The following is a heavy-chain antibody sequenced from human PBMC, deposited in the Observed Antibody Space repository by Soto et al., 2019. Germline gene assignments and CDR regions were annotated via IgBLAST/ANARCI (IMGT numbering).Heavy chain of an antibody. J-gene: IGHJ4*02. Sequence: GGSLRLSCAASGFTFRSYGMHWVRQSPGKGLEWVAVISYDGSDKYYADSVKGRFSISRDNSKNTLFLQMNSLRAEDTAIYYCAKDALSSTWSALFDYWGQGTLVTVSS. D-gene: IGHD6-13*01. CDR3: AKDALSSTWSALFDY. CDR2: ISYDGSDK. CDR1: GFTFRSYG. V-gene: IGHV3-30*18.